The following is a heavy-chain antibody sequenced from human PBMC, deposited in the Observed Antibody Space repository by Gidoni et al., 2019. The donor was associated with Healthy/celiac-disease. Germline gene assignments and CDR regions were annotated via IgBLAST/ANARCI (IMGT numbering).Heavy chain of an antibody. V-gene: IGHV2-26*01. CDR1: GFSLSNARMG. CDR2: IFSTDEN. J-gene: IGHJ4*02. CDR3: ARTGAAAAFDYFDY. D-gene: IGHD6-13*01. Sequence: QVTLKESGPVLVKPTETLTLTCTVSGFSLSNARMGVSWIRPPPGKALEWLEHIFSTDENSYSTSLKSRLTISKDTSKSQVVLTMTNMDPVDTATYYCARTGAAAAFDYFDYCGQGTLVTVSS.